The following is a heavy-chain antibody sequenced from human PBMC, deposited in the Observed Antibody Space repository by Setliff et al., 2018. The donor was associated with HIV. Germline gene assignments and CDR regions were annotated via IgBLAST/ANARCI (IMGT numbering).Heavy chain of an antibody. CDR2: INAGTGDT. D-gene: IGHD3-10*01. CDR3: VRERVGGYFDY. J-gene: IGHJ4*02. V-gene: IGHV1-3*01. Sequence: ASVKVSCKASGYAFITYAIHWVRQAPGQRLEWLGWINAGTGDTDYSQKFQGRVTITRERSANTAYMELSSLRAEDTAVYYCVRERVGGYFDYWGQGTLVTVSS. CDR1: GYAFITYA.